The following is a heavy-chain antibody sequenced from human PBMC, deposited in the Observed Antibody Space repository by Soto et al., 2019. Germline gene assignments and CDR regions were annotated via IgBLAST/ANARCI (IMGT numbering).Heavy chain of an antibody. CDR3: ARHPSSYYYYGMDV. CDR1: GFTFSSDS. CDR2: ISSSSSYI. J-gene: IGHJ6*02. Sequence: GGSLRLSCAASGFTFSSDSMNWVRQAPGKGLEWVSSISSSSSYIYYADSVKGRFTISRDNAKNSLYLQMNSLRAEDTAVYYCARHPSSYYYYGMDVWGQGTTVTVSS. D-gene: IGHD6-13*01. V-gene: IGHV3-21*01.